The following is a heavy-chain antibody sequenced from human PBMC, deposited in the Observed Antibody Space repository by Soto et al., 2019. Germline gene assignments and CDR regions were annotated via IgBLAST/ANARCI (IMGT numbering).Heavy chain of an antibody. D-gene: IGHD2-21*01. CDR2: IYWNDNK. CDR1: GFSLTTGGVG. CDR3: ALRPASHMKWFGP. J-gene: IGHJ5*02. V-gene: IGHV2-5*01. Sequence: QITLREAGPTLVKPTQTLTLTCTFSGFSLTTGGVGVGWIRQPPRRAPEWLALIYWNDNKRYSPSLERRVNITKGTSRNQVVLTMTAMDPVDTATYNCALRPASHMKWFGPWGQGTLVTVSS.